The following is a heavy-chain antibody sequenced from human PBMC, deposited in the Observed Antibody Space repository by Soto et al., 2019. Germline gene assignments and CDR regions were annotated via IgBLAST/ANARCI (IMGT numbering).Heavy chain of an antibody. Sequence: QVQLVESGGGVVQPGRSLRLSCAASGFTFSSYGMHWVRQAPGKGLEWVAVISYDGSNKYYADSVKGRFTISRDNSKNTLYLQMNSLRAEDTAVYYCAKDYGSGGYYKGDAFDIWGQGTMVTVSS. D-gene: IGHD3-10*01. CDR3: AKDYGSGGYYKGDAFDI. CDR2: ISYDGSNK. V-gene: IGHV3-30*18. CDR1: GFTFSSYG. J-gene: IGHJ3*02.